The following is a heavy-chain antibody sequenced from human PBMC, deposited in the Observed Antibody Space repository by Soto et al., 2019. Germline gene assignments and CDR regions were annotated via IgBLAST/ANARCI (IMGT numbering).Heavy chain of an antibody. Sequence: ASVKVSCKASGYTFTGYYMHWVRQAPGQGLEWMGWINPNSGGTNYAQKFQGWVTMTRDTSISTAYMELSRLTSVTAADTAVYYCARVHEYISDILIWRDGFDIWGQGTMVTVSS. CDR3: ARVHEYISDILIWRDGFDI. CDR1: GYTFTGYY. D-gene: IGHD3-9*01. CDR2: INPNSGGT. V-gene: IGHV1-2*04. J-gene: IGHJ3*02.